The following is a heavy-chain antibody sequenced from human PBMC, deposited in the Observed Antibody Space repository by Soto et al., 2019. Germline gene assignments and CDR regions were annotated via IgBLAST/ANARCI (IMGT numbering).Heavy chain of an antibody. CDR1: GFTFSDYA. D-gene: IGHD6-19*01. J-gene: IGHJ4*02. CDR3: AKGGRQWLVTSDFNY. Sequence: PGGSLRLSYAASGFTFSDYAMQWVRQAPGKGLEWVAVVSHDGRNTHYADSVKGRFTISRDSSKNTVSLEMTSLRAEDTAVYYCAKGGRQWLVTSDFNYWGQGALVTVS. V-gene: IGHV3-30*18. CDR2: VSHDGRNT.